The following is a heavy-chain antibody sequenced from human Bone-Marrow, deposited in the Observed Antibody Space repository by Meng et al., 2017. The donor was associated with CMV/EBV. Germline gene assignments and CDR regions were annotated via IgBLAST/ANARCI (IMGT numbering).Heavy chain of an antibody. D-gene: IGHD3-3*01. V-gene: IGHV3-21*01. CDR2: ISYTGSYI. J-gene: IGHJ6*02. CDR1: GFTFSSYW. Sequence: GGSLRLPCAASGFTFSSYWMSWVRQAPGKGLEWVSSISYTGSYIGYADPVKGRFTISRGNAKNSLFLQMNSLRVEDTAVYYCARVISDDFLSGHYPSGCYGMDVWGQGTTVTVSS. CDR3: ARVISDDFLSGHYPSGCYGMDV.